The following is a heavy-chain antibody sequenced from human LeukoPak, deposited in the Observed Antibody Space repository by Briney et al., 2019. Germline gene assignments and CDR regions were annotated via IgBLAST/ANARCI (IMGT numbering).Heavy chain of an antibody. CDR3: ARGGDYPFDC. J-gene: IGHJ4*02. D-gene: IGHD4-17*01. CDR2: IKSDGSNT. Sequence: PGGSLRLSCAASGFTFNNYYMHWVRQAPGKGLVWVSRIKSDGSNTNYADSVKGRFTISRDNAKNTLYLQMNSLRAEDTALYYCARGGDYPFDCWGQGTLVTVSS. CDR1: GFTFNNYY. V-gene: IGHV3-74*01.